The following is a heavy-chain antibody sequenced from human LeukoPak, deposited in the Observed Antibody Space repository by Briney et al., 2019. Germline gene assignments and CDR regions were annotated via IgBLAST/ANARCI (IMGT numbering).Heavy chain of an antibody. CDR2: ISHDGANK. V-gene: IGHV3-30*15. Sequence: GGSLRLSCSASGFRFSDHAMHWVRQSPGRGLEWLAFISHDGANKYYAESVEGRFTISRANSKNTVYLQLSGLRAEDTAVYYCARVYSDSSGYYVQGFDYWGQGTLVTVSS. CDR1: GFRFSDHA. D-gene: IGHD3-22*01. J-gene: IGHJ4*02. CDR3: ARVYSDSSGYYVQGFDY.